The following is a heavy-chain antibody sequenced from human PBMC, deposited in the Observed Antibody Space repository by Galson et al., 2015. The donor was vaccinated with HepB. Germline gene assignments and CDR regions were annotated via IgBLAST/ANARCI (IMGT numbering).Heavy chain of an antibody. D-gene: IGHD7-27*01. Sequence: SLRLSCAASGFTFNNAWMNWVRQAPGRGLEWVGRIRTKTDGGTTDYTAPVKGRFTISRDDSKNTLYLQMTSLKTEDTAVYFCTAQKLGRGAFDMWGQGTRVTVSS. J-gene: IGHJ3*02. CDR3: TAQKLGRGAFDM. CDR1: GFTFNNAW. CDR2: IRTKTDGGTT. V-gene: IGHV3-15*01.